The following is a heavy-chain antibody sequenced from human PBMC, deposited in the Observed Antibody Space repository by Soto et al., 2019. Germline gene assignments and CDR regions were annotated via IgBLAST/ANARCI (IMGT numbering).Heavy chain of an antibody. CDR3: ARGYCSGASCSYFDY. Sequence: EVQLVESGGGLVQPGGSLRLSCAASGFTVSSNYMSWVRQAPGKGLEWVSVIQSGGSTYYADSVKGRFTISRDNSKNTLYVQMNGLRAEDTALFYCARGYCSGASCSYFDYWGQGTLVTVSS. CDR2: IQSGGST. V-gene: IGHV3-66*01. J-gene: IGHJ4*02. CDR1: GFTVSSNY. D-gene: IGHD2-15*01.